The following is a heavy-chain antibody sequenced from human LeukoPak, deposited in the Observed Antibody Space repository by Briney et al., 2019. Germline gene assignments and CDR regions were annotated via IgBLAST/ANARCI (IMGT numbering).Heavy chain of an antibody. D-gene: IGHD6-13*01. CDR1: GGSISSGGYS. CDR3: ARVLAAAGNNWFDP. J-gene: IGHJ5*02. Sequence: SETLSLTCAVSGGSISSGGYSWSWIRQPPGKGMEFIAYIYYTGNTYFNPSLKSRVTISVDTSKNQFSLKLSSVTAADTAVYCCARVLAAAGNNWFDPWGQGTLVTVSS. V-gene: IGHV4-30-4*07. CDR2: IYYTGNT.